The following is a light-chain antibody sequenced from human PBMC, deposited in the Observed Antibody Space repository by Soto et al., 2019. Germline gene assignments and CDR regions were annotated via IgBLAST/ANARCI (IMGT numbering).Light chain of an antibody. J-gene: IGKJ1*01. CDR1: QSVSTNY. CDR3: QQYGSSPPT. CDR2: GAS. V-gene: IGKV3-20*01. Sequence: EIVLTQSPGTLSLSPGERATLSCRASQSVSTNYLAWYQRKPGQAPRLLIYGASYRATDIPNRFSGSGSGTDFTLTITRLKAEDVAVYYCQQYGSSPPTFGQGTKVEIK.